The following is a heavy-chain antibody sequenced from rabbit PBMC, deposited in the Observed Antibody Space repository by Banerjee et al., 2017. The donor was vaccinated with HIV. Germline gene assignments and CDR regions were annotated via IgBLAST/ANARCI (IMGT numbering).Heavy chain of an antibody. D-gene: IGHD1-1*01. CDR2: IYTGSGSI. V-gene: IGHV1S45*01. Sequence: QEQLVESGGGLVQPEGSLTLTCTASGFSFSSTYWIYWVRQAPGKGLEWIGCIYTGSGSIYYASWAKGRFTISKTSSTTVTLQMTGLTAADTATYFCASGYSDVYFNLWGQGPLVTVS. CDR1: GFSFSSTYW. J-gene: IGHJ4*01. CDR3: ASGYSDVYFNL.